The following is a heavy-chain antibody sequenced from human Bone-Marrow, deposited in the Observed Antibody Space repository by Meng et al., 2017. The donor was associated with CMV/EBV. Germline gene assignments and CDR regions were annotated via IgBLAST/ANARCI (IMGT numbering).Heavy chain of an antibody. Sequence: ASVKVSCKASGYTFTGYYMHWVRQAPGQGLEWMGWINPNSGGTNYAQKFQGRVTMTRDTSISTAYMELSRLRSDDTAVYYCARAAWELLLGFDDWGQGTLVTVSS. D-gene: IGHD1-26*01. J-gene: IGHJ4*02. CDR2: INPNSGGT. CDR3: ARAAWELLLGFDD. CDR1: GYTFTGYY. V-gene: IGHV1-2*02.